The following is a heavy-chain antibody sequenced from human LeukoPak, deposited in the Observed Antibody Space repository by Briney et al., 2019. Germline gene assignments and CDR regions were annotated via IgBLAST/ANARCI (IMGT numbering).Heavy chain of an antibody. D-gene: IGHD1-7*01. V-gene: IGHV3-33*06. CDR3: AKGDIKRYNWNYNY. Sequence: GGSLRLSCAASGFTFSNYAMHWVRQAPGKGLEWVAVIWYDGSNKFYADSAKGRFTVSRDNSKNTLYLQMDSLRAEDTAVYYCAKGDIKRYNWNYNYWGQGTLVTVSS. J-gene: IGHJ4*02. CDR2: IWYDGSNK. CDR1: GFTFSNYA.